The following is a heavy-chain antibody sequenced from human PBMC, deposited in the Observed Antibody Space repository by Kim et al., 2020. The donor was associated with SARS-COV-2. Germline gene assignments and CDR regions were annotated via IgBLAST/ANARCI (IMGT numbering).Heavy chain of an antibody. D-gene: IGHD3-10*01. CDR1: GYSISSGYY. V-gene: IGHV4-38-2*02. CDR3: ATQGSRRNGLGY. CDR2: IYHSGST. Sequence: SETLSLTCTVSGYSISSGYYWGWIRQPPGKGLEWIGSIYHSGSTYYNPSLKSRVTISVDTSKNQFSLKLSSVTAADTAVYYCATQGSRRNGLGYWGQGTLVTVSS. J-gene: IGHJ4*02.